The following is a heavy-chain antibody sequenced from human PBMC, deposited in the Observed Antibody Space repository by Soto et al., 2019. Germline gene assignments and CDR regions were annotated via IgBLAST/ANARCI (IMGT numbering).Heavy chain of an antibody. V-gene: IGHV4-39*01. CDR1: GGSISSSSYY. J-gene: IGHJ5*02. Sequence: PSETLSLTCTVSGGSISSSSYYWGWIRQPPGKGLEWIGSIYYSGSTYYNPSLKSRVTISVDTSKNQFSLKLSSVTAADTAVYYCARRKLELTTIWFDPWGQGTLVTVSS. CDR2: IYYSGST. CDR3: ARRKLELTTIWFDP. D-gene: IGHD1-7*01.